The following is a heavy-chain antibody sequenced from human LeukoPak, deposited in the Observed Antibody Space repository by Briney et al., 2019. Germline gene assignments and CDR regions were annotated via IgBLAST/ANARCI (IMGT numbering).Heavy chain of an antibody. Sequence: GGSPRLSCAASGFTFNIFWMSWVRQAPGKGLEWVANIKHDGSEEYYGDSVRGRFTISRDNAKNSLILQMNSLRGEDTAVYYCARALGNSTGDYWGQGTLVTVSS. D-gene: IGHD7-27*01. V-gene: IGHV3-7*04. CDR3: ARALGNSTGDY. CDR2: IKHDGSEE. J-gene: IGHJ4*02. CDR1: GFTFNIFW.